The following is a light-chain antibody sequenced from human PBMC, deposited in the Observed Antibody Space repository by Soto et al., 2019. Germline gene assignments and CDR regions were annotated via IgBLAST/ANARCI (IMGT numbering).Light chain of an antibody. CDR1: SSDVGGYNY. Sequence: QSALTQPASVSGSPGQSMTISCTGTSSDVGGYNYVSWYQQHPGKAPKLMIYDVSNRPSGVSNRFSGSKSGNTASLTISGLQAEDEGDYYCSSYTGSSTWVFGAGTKLTVL. V-gene: IGLV2-14*01. CDR2: DVS. J-gene: IGLJ3*02. CDR3: SSYTGSSTWV.